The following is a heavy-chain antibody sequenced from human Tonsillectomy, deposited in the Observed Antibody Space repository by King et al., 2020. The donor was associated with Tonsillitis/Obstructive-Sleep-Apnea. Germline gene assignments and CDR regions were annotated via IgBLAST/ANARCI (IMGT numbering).Heavy chain of an antibody. D-gene: IGHD4-17*01. CDR3: ATVTRGIDY. V-gene: IGHV4-39*02. CDR2: FYSSGTT. Sequence: QLQESGPGLVKPSETLSLTCTVSGDSISSSTYYWGWIRQPPGKGLEWIGSFYSSGTTYYNPSLKSRVTISVDSSKNHFSLQLPSVTAADTAVYFCATVTRGIDYWGQGTLVTVSS. J-gene: IGHJ4*02. CDR1: GDSISSSTYY.